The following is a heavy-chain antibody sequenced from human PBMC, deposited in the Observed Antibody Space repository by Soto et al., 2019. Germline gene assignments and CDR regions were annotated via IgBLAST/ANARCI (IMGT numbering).Heavy chain of an antibody. J-gene: IGHJ4*02. CDR2: IYYSGST. V-gene: IGHV4-59*08. CDR3: ARHGPIAAAGTVFDY. D-gene: IGHD6-13*01. Sequence: SETLSLTCTVSGGSISSDYWSWIRQPPGKGLEWIGYIYYSGSTNYNPSLKSRVTISVDTSKNQFSLKLSSVTAADTAVYYCARHGPIAAAGTVFDYWGQGTLVTVSS. CDR1: GGSISSDY.